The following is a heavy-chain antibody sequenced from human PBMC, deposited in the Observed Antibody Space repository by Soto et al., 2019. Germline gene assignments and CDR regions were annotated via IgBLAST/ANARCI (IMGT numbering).Heavy chain of an antibody. V-gene: IGHV3-23*01. J-gene: IGHJ4*02. Sequence: EVQLLESGGGLVQPGGSLRLSCAASGFTFSSYAMSWVRQAPGKGLEWVSAISGSGGSTYYADSVKGRFTISRDNSKNKLYVHMNSLRAADTGVDYCANNAKGETEIAAAGFDYCGQGTLVTVSS. CDR1: GFTFSSYA. D-gene: IGHD6-13*01. CDR2: ISGSGGST. CDR3: ANNAKGETEIAAAGFDY.